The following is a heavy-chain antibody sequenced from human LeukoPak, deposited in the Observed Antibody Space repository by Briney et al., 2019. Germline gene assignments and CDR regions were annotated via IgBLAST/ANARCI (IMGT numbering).Heavy chain of an antibody. J-gene: IGHJ4*02. Sequence: PSETLSLTCTISGGSISNYYWTWIRQPPGKGLEWIGYIYYTGSTDYNPSLRSRVTISLDTSKNQFSLKLPSVTAADTAVYYCATFQDYYDSSGYYYPFDYWGRGTLVTVSS. CDR1: GGSISNYY. CDR3: ATFQDYYDSSGYYYPFDY. CDR2: IYYTGST. V-gene: IGHV4-59*08. D-gene: IGHD3-22*01.